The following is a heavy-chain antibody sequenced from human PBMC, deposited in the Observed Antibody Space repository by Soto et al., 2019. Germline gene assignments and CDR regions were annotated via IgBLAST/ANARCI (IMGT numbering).Heavy chain of an antibody. V-gene: IGHV1-69*08. Sequence: QVQLVQSGAEVKKPGSSVKVSCKASGGTFSSYTISWVRQAPGQGLEWMGRIIPILGIANYAQKFQGRVTITADKSTSTAYMELSSLRSEDTAVYYCAREGYCSSTRCYAPFDYWGQGTLVTVSS. CDR2: IIPILGIA. J-gene: IGHJ4*02. CDR1: GGTFSSYT. CDR3: AREGYCSSTRCYAPFDY. D-gene: IGHD2-2*01.